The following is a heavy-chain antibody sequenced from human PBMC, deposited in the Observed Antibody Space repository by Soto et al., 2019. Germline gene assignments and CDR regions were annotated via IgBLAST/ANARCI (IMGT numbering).Heavy chain of an antibody. CDR2: IYYSGST. V-gene: IGHV4-39*01. D-gene: IGHD2-2*02. Sequence: PSETLSLTCTVSGGSISSSSYYWGWIRQPPGKGLEWIGSIYYSGSTYYNPSLKSRVTISVDTSKNQFSLKLSSVTAADTAVYYCARGGGGRGVVVPAAISGMDVWGQGTKVTVSS. J-gene: IGHJ6*02. CDR3: ARGGGGRGVVVPAAISGMDV. CDR1: GGSISSSSYY.